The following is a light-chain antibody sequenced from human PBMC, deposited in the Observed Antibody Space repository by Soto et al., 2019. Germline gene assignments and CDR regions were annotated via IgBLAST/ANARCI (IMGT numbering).Light chain of an antibody. CDR2: GAS. CDR1: QSVSSR. Sequence: EIVMTQSPCTLSVSLGERATLSCRASQSVSSRLAWYQQKPGQAPRLLIYGASTRATGIPARFRGRGSGTEFTLTISSLQSEDFSVYYCQQYTNWPWTFGRGTKVEIK. J-gene: IGKJ1*01. CDR3: QQYTNWPWT. V-gene: IGKV3-15*01.